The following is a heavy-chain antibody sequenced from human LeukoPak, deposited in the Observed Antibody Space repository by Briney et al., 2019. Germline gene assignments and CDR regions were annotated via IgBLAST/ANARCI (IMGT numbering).Heavy chain of an antibody. CDR1: GFTFSTYV. D-gene: IGHD4-23*01. V-gene: IGHV3-48*02. Sequence: PGGSLRLSCAASGFTFSTYVMNGVRQAPGGGLWLVSYIGTSSSTIYSADAVKGRFTISRDNDKNSQYLQMNRLRDEDTAVYYCARHDYGGNSGDYWGQGTLVTVSS. CDR3: ARHDYGGNSGDY. CDR2: IGTSSSTI. J-gene: IGHJ4*02.